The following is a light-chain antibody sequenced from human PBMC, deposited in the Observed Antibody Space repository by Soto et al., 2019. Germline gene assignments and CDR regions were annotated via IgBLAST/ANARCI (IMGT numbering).Light chain of an antibody. CDR1: QSISSY. V-gene: IGKV1-39*01. CDR2: AAS. J-gene: IGKJ2*01. CDR3: QQSYSTPPS. Sequence: DIQMTQSPSSLSASVGDRVTITCRASQSISSYLNWYQQKPGKAPKLLIYAASSLQSGVPSRFSGSGSGTYFTLTISSLQPEEFATYYWQQSYSTPPSFGQGTKLEIK.